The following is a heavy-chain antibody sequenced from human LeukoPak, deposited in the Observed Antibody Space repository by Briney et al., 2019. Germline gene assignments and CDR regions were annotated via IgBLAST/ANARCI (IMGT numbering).Heavy chain of an antibody. J-gene: IGHJ5*02. Sequence: RVGSPRLSSAAPGFSFSSNAMSWVRPGPGKGLGWVSAISSSGGRTYFADSVKGRFTISRDNSKNTLYLQTNSLRAEDTAVYYCAKTSGYRRFDPWGQGTLVTVSS. CDR1: GFSFSSNA. V-gene: IGHV3-23*01. D-gene: IGHD5-12*01. CDR3: AKTSGYRRFDP. CDR2: ISSSGGRT.